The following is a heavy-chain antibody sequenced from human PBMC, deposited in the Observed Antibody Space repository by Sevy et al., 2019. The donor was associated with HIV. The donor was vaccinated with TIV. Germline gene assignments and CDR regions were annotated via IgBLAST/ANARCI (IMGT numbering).Heavy chain of an antibody. CDR1: GFTFTYAW. Sequence: GGSLRLSCAASGFTFTYAWMSWVRQAPGKGLEWVGRIKSKADGGTTDYAAPVKGRFTISRDDSKNTLYLQMNSLKTDDTAVYYCTTDPIIVLLVTDGMDVWSQGTTVTVSS. D-gene: IGHD2-8*02. CDR3: TTDPIIVLLVTDGMDV. J-gene: IGHJ6*02. V-gene: IGHV3-15*01. CDR2: IKSKADGGTT.